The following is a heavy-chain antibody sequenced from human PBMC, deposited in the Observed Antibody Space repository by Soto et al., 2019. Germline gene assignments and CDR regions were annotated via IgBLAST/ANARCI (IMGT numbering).Heavy chain of an antibody. Sequence: EVQLVESGGGLVQPGRSLRLSCAASGFTFDDYAMQWVRQAPGKGLEWVSGISWNSGSIGYADSVKGRFTISRDNAKNALYLQMNSLRAEDTALYYCAKAWFGAMRFDPWGQGTLVTVSS. CDR3: AKAWFGAMRFDP. D-gene: IGHD3-10*01. CDR2: ISWNSGSI. CDR1: GFTFDDYA. V-gene: IGHV3-9*01. J-gene: IGHJ5*02.